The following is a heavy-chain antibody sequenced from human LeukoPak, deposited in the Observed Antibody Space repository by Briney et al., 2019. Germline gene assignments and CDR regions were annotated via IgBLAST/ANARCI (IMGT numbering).Heavy chain of an antibody. D-gene: IGHD6-19*01. Sequence: SVTLSLTCTVSGGSISSYYWSWIRQPAGRGLEWIGRIYTSGSTNYNPSLKSRVTMSVDTSKNQFSLKLSSVTAADTAVYYCARDLTGIAVAAYNWFDPWGQGTLVTVSS. J-gene: IGHJ5*02. CDR1: GGSISSYY. CDR2: IYTSGST. V-gene: IGHV4-4*07. CDR3: ARDLTGIAVAAYNWFDP.